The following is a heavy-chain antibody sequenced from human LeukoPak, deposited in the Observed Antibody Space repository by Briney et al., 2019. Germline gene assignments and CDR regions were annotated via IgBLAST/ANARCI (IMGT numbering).Heavy chain of an antibody. Sequence: PGGSLRLSCAASGFTFSTSWMHWVRQAPGKGLEWVANIKQDGSEKYYVDSVKGRFTISRDNAKNSLYLQMNSLRAEDTAVYYCARDHGDYFDYWGQGTLVTVSS. V-gene: IGHV3-7*01. CDR2: IKQDGSEK. CDR3: ARDHGDYFDY. J-gene: IGHJ4*02. CDR1: GFTFSTSW. D-gene: IGHD4-17*01.